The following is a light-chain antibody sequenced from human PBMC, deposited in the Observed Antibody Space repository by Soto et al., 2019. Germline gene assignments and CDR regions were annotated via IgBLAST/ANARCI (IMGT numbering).Light chain of an antibody. J-gene: IGKJ4*01. CDR2: AAS. CDR3: QRSFSTPLT. Sequence: EIQMTQSPSSLSVSVGDKVTITCRASQSISSYLHWYQQKPGKAPKLLIYAASSLQSGVPSRFSGSGSGTDFTLTISSLQPEDFATYYCQRSFSTPLTFGGGTKVEIK. CDR1: QSISSY. V-gene: IGKV1-39*01.